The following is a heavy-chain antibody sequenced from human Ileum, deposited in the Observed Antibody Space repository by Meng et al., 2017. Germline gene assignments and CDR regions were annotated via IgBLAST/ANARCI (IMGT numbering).Heavy chain of an antibody. Sequence: VQHQRGGAGVLKPSATPSLSGAVDGGSFSGYYWSWIRQPPGKGLEWIEEINHSGSNNYNPSLKSRVTISVDTSKNQFSLKLSSVTAADTAVYYCARGRYSSGWLGEYFQHWGQGTLVTVSS. V-gene: IGHV4-34*01. J-gene: IGHJ1*01. CDR1: GGSFSGYY. CDR3: ARGRYSSGWLGEYFQH. D-gene: IGHD6-19*01. CDR2: INHSGSN.